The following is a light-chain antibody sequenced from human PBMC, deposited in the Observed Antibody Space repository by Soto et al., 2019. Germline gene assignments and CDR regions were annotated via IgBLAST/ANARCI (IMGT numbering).Light chain of an antibody. V-gene: IGKV3D-11*02. CDR3: QQNYNMQGT. J-gene: IGKJ1*01. CDR2: AAS. Sequence: ELALTQSPATLSLSPGNRANLSCSASQSISTYVNWLQQKPGQTPRLLIYAASPRVTGIPARISGSGSGKDFPLTISSLKPEDSAVYYCQQNYNMQGTFGPGTKVDIK. CDR1: QSISTY.